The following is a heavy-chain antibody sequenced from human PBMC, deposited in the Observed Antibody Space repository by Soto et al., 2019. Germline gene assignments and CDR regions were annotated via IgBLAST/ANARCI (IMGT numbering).Heavy chain of an antibody. CDR1: GFTVTSYA. J-gene: IGHJ4*02. CDR3: ARVPPWGNSAGDYYIQHYDS. Sequence: ASVKVSCKSSGFTVTSYAIHWLRQAPGQRPQRMGWINGGSGNTKYSQDFQGRVTFTRDTFATTAYLELSSLRSEDTAVYYCARVPPWGNSAGDYYIQHYDSWGQGTPVTVSS. D-gene: IGHD3-10*01. CDR2: INGGSGNT. V-gene: IGHV1-3*01.